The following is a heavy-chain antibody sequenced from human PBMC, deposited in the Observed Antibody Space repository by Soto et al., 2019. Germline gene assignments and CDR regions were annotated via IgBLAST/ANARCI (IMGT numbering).Heavy chain of an antibody. D-gene: IGHD5-12*01. CDR3: ARDLLDRGNAEWLNGMDV. CDR2: IWDDGSNK. CDR1: GFTFSSYG. Sequence: QVQLVESGGGVVQPGRSLRLSCAASGFTFSSYGMHWVRQAPGKGLEWVAVIWDDGSNKYYADSVKGRFTISRDNSNNTLYLQMNSLRAEDTAVYYCARDLLDRGNAEWLNGMDVWGQGTTVTVSS. J-gene: IGHJ6*02. V-gene: IGHV3-33*01.